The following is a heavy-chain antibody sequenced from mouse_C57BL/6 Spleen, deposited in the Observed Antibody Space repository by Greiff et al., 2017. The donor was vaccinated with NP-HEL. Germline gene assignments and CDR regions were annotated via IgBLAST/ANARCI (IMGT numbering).Heavy chain of an antibody. Sequence: EVMLVESGPELVKPGASVKIPCKASGYTFTDYNMDWVKQSHGKSLEWIGDITPNNGGTIYNQKFKGKATLTVDKSSSTAYMELRSLTSEDTAVYYCARGDYYGSSYSYFDYWGQGTTLTVSS. CDR2: ITPNNGGT. D-gene: IGHD1-1*01. V-gene: IGHV1-18*01. CDR3: ARGDYYGSSYSYFDY. J-gene: IGHJ2*01. CDR1: GYTFTDYN.